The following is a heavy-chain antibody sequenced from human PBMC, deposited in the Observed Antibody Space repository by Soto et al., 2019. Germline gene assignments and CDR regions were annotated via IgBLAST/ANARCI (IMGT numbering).Heavy chain of an antibody. Sequence: PGGSLRLSCAASGFIFSTYSMNWVRQAPGKGLEWVSSISSSSSYIYYADSVKGRFTISRDNTKNSLYLQMNSLRAEDTAVYYCARGAARVLSAFDIWGQGTMVT. J-gene: IGHJ3*02. CDR3: ARGAARVLSAFDI. V-gene: IGHV3-21*01. CDR2: ISSSSSYI. CDR1: GFIFSTYS. D-gene: IGHD6-6*01.